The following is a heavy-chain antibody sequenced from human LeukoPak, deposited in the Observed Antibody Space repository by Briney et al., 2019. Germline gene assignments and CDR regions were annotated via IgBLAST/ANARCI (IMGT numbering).Heavy chain of an antibody. CDR3: ARRATVTFDY. CDR2: IYPGDSDT. CDR1: GYSFTNYW. D-gene: IGHD4-11*01. Sequence: GESLKISCKGSGYSFTNYWIGWVRQMPEKRLEWMGIIYPGDSDTRYSPSFQGQVTISADKSISTAYLQWSSLKASDTAMYYCARRATVTFDYWGQGTLVTVSS. J-gene: IGHJ4*02. V-gene: IGHV5-51*01.